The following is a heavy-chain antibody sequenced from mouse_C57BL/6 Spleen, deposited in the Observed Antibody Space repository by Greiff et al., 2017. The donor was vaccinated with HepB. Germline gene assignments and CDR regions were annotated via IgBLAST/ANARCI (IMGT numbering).Heavy chain of an antibody. J-gene: IGHJ4*01. V-gene: IGHV1-80*01. CDR1: GYAFSSYW. CDR2: IYPGDGDT. CDR3: ARRGIYAMDY. Sequence: VQLQESGAELVKPGASVKISCKASGYAFSSYWMNWVKQRPGKGLEWIGQIYPGDGDTNYNGKFKGKATLTADKSSSTAYMQLSSLTSEDAAVYFCARRGIYAMDYWGQGTSVTVSS.